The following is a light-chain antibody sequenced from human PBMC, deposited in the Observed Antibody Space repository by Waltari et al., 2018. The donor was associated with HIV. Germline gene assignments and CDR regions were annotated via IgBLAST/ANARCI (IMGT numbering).Light chain of an antibody. CDR2: DVG. CDR3: CSYAGSYTLKV. V-gene: IGLV2-11*01. J-gene: IGLJ2*01. Sequence: QSALTQPRSVSGSPGQSVTISCPGTSRDVGGSNYVSWYQQHPGNAPKLMIYDVGKRPSGVPDRFSGSKSGNTASLTISGLQAEDEADYYCCSYAGSYTLKVFGGGTKLTVL. CDR1: SRDVGGSNY.